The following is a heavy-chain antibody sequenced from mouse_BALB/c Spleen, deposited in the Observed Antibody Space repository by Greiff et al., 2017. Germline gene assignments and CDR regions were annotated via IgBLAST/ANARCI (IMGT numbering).Heavy chain of an antibody. CDR1: GFAFSSYD. Sequence: VVESGGGLVKPGGSLKLSCAASGFAFSSYDMSWVRQTPEKRLEWVAYISSGGGSTYYPDTVKGRFTISRDNAKNTLYLQMSSLKSEDTAMYYCARDRYDGYYYAMDYWGQGTSVTVSS. CDR3: ARDRYDGYYYAMDY. V-gene: IGHV5-12-1*01. CDR2: ISSGGGST. D-gene: IGHD2-14*01. J-gene: IGHJ4*01.